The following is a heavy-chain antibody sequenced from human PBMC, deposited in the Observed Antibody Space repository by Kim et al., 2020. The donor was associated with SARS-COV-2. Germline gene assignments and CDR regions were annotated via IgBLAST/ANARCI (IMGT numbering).Heavy chain of an antibody. CDR1: GFPFSDYY. CDR2: ISGSGAFT. V-gene: IGHV3-11*06. Sequence: GGSLRLSCAASGFPFSDYYMSWIRQTPGRGLEWVSYISGSGAFTNYADSVRGRFTVSRDNAKDSLHLEINSLRGEDTAVYYCVRGGHKSTWTGDHFDLWGQGTMVTVS. CDR3: VRGGHKSTWTGDHFDL. J-gene: IGHJ3*01. D-gene: IGHD3-16*01.